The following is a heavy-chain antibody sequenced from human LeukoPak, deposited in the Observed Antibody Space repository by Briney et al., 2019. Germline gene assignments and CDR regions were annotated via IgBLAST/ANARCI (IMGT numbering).Heavy chain of an antibody. CDR1: GFTFDDYG. V-gene: IGHV3-20*04. J-gene: IGHJ4*02. D-gene: IGHD2-15*01. CDR3: AREVDTDNDY. CDR2: INWNGGRT. Sequence: PGGSLRLSRAPSGFTFDDYGMSCVPHAPGKRLECVSGINWNGGRTGYADSVKGRFTISRDNAKNSLYLQMNSLRAEDTALYYCAREVDTDNDYWGQGTLVTVSS.